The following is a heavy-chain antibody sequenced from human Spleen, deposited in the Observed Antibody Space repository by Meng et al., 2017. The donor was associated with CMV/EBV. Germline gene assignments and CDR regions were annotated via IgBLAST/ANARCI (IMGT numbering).Heavy chain of an antibody. D-gene: IGHD6-13*01. Sequence: LRLSCEASGFTFSNYWMHWVRQAPGKGLEWLTRMNEYGSFINYAESVKGRFTISRDNAKNTLYLQMTSLRAEDTAVYYCTRERAAADYWGQGTLVTVSS. CDR3: TRERAAADY. J-gene: IGHJ4*02. CDR1: GFTFSNYW. CDR2: MNEYGSFI. V-gene: IGHV3-74*01.